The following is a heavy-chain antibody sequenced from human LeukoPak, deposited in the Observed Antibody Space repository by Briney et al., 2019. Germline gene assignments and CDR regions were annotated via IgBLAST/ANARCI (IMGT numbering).Heavy chain of an antibody. Sequence: GGSLRLSCAASGFTFSDYAMTWVRQAPGKGLEWVSSISGSGGSTNNADSVKGRFTISRDNAKNSLYLQMNSLRAEDTAVYYCAELGITMIGGVWGKGTTVTISS. D-gene: IGHD3-10*02. J-gene: IGHJ6*04. V-gene: IGHV3-23*01. CDR2: ISGSGGST. CDR1: GFTFSDYA. CDR3: AELGITMIGGV.